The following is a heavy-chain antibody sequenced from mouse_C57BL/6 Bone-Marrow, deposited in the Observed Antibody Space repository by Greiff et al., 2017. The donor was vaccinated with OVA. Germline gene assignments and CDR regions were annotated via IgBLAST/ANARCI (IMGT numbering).Heavy chain of an antibody. CDR2: IYPGGGYT. V-gene: IGHV1-63*01. Sequence: QVQLQQSGAELVRPGTSVKMSCKASGYTFTNYWIGWAKQRPGHGLEWIGDIYPGGGYTNYNEKFKGKATLTADKSSSTAYMQFSSLTSEDSAIYYCARTGGGAWFAYWGQGTLVTVSA. CDR1: GYTFTNYW. D-gene: IGHD4-1*01. CDR3: ARTGGGAWFAY. J-gene: IGHJ3*01.